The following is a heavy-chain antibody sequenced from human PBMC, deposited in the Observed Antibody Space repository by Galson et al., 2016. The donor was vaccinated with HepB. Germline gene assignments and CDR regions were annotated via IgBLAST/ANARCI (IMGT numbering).Heavy chain of an antibody. V-gene: IGHV3-23*01. CDR2: ICGRCGDV. Sequence: LRLSCAASGFTFDRCGMTWFRQAPGKGLEWVSTICGRCGDVDYADSVKGRFTISRDDSKSTLYLHMNSLRVEDTAIYYCAIDPSQWHDLLFGNWAQGTLVTVSS. CDR1: GFTFDRCG. D-gene: IGHD6-19*01. CDR3: AIDPSQWHDLLFGN. J-gene: IGHJ4*02.